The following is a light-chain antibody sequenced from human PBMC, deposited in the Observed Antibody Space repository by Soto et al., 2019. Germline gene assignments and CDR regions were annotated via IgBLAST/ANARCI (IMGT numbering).Light chain of an antibody. CDR3: AAWDDSFWV. CDR1: SSNIGSNA. V-gene: IGLV1-44*01. J-gene: IGLJ3*02. Sequence: VLTQPPSASGSPGQRVTISCSGSSSNIGSNAVNWYQQFPGTAPKLLIYGNDQRPSGVPDRFSGSKSGTSASLAISGLQSEDEADYYCAAWDDSFWVFGGGTKVTVL. CDR2: GND.